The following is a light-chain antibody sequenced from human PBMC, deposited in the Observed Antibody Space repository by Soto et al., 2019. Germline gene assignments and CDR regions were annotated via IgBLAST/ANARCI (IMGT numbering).Light chain of an antibody. CDR3: QQYGSSQVT. CDR1: QSVSSSY. J-gene: IGKJ1*01. CDR2: GAS. V-gene: IGKV3-20*01. Sequence: EIVLTQSPGTLSLSPGERATLSCRASQSVSSSYLAWYQQKPGQAPRLLIYGASSRATGIPDRFSGSGSGTDFTLTISRLEPEDFAVYYCQQYGSSQVTFGHGTKVEIK.